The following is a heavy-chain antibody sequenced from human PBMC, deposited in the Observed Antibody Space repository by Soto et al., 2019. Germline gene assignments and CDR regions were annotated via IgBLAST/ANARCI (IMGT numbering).Heavy chain of an antibody. Sequence: SETLSLTCAVYGGSFSGYYWSWIRQPPGKGLEWIGEINHSGSTNYNPSLKSRVTISVDTSKNQFSLKLSSVTAADTAAYYCARAGDYPLYYYYYMDVWGKGTTVTVSS. CDR1: GGSFSGYY. J-gene: IGHJ6*03. CDR2: INHSGST. CDR3: ARAGDYPLYYYYYMDV. D-gene: IGHD4-17*01. V-gene: IGHV4-34*01.